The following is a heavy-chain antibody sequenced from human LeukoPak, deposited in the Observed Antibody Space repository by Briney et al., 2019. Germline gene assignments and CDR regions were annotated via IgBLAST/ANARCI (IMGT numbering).Heavy chain of an antibody. Sequence: TPSEILSLTCTVSGDSVRSYYWSWIRQPPGQGLEWLGHINDRGSTNYNPSLQGRVTISIDTSKNQFSLKVNSVTAADTAVYYCVRDSRYGSGWFEDGLDFWGQGTTVTVSS. D-gene: IGHD6-13*01. V-gene: IGHV4-59*02. CDR1: GDSVRSYY. CDR3: VRDSRYGSGWFEDGLDF. CDR2: INDRGST. J-gene: IGHJ6*02.